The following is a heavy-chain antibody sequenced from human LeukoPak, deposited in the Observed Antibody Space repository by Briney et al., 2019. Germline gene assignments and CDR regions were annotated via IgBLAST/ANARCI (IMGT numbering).Heavy chain of an antibody. Sequence: SETLSLTCAVYGGSFSGYYWSWIRQPPGKGLEWIGEINHSGSTNYNPSLKSRVTISVDTSKNQFSLKLSSVTAADTAVYYCARQGEYYDILTGYSGRNYFDYWGQGTLVTVSS. D-gene: IGHD3-9*01. J-gene: IGHJ4*02. CDR1: GGSFSGYY. V-gene: IGHV4-34*01. CDR2: INHSGST. CDR3: ARQGEYYDILTGYSGRNYFDY.